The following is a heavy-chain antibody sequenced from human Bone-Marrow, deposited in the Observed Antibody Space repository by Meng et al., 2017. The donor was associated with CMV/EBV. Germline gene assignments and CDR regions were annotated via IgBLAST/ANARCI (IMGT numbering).Heavy chain of an antibody. CDR1: GFTFSSYA. V-gene: IGHV3-23*01. J-gene: IGHJ4*02. Sequence: GGSLRLSCAASGFTFSSYAMSWVRQAPGKGLEWVPAISGSGGSTYYADSVKGRFTISRDNSKNTLYLQMNSLRAEDTAVYYCAKLQSVVPAASDYWGQGTLVTVSS. CDR2: ISGSGGST. CDR3: AKLQSVVPAASDY. D-gene: IGHD2-2*01.